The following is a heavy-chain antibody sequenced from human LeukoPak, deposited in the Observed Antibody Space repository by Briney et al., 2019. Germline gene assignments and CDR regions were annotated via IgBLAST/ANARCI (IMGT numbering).Heavy chain of an antibody. J-gene: IGHJ4*02. CDR3: ARGYSSGWPPDY. Sequence: GGSLRLSCAASGFTFSSYRMNWVRQAPGKGLEWVSSISSSSSYIYYADSVKGRFTISRDNAKNSLYLQMNSLRAEDTAVYYCARGYSSGWPPDYWGQGTLVTVSS. CDR2: ISSSSSYI. V-gene: IGHV3-21*01. CDR1: GFTFSSYR. D-gene: IGHD6-19*01.